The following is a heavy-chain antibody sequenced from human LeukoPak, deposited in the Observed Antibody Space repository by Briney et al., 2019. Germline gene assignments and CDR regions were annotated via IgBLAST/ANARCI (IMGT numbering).Heavy chain of an antibody. J-gene: IGHJ4*02. D-gene: IGHD6-19*01. CDR3: ATLYGIAVAGYFDY. CDR2: ISYDGSNK. CDR1: GFTFSSYA. Sequence: GGSLRLSCAASGFTFSSYAMHWVRQAPGKGLEWVAVISYDGSNKYYADSVKGRFTISRDNSKNTLYLQMNSLRAEDTAVYYCATLYGIAVAGYFDYWGQGTLVTVSS. V-gene: IGHV3-30-3*01.